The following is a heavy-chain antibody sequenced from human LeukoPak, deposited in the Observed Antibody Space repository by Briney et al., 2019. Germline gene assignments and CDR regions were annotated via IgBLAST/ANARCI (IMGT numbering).Heavy chain of an antibody. CDR3: ARGLGLEYCSGGSCPHDY. D-gene: IGHD2-15*01. CDR2: IIPIFGTA. Sequence: SVKVSCKASGGTFSSYAISWARQAPGQGLEWMGGIIPIFGTANYAQKFQGRVTITADESTSTAYMELSSLSSEDTAVYYCARGLGLEYCSGGSCPHDYWGQGTLVTVSS. J-gene: IGHJ4*02. V-gene: IGHV1-69*13. CDR1: GGTFSSYA.